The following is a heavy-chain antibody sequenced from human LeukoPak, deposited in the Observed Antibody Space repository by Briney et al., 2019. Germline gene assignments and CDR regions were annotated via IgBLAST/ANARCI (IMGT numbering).Heavy chain of an antibody. D-gene: IGHD5-18*01. Sequence: GASVKVSCKASGYTFTTYNNNWVRQAPGQGLEWMGWISTHNGNTNYAQKLQGRVTMTTDTSTSTAYMELRSLRSDDTAVYYCARGWGYSYLYFDYWGQGTLVTVSS. CDR1: GYTFTTYN. CDR2: ISTHNGNT. V-gene: IGHV1-18*04. CDR3: ARGWGYSYLYFDY. J-gene: IGHJ4*02.